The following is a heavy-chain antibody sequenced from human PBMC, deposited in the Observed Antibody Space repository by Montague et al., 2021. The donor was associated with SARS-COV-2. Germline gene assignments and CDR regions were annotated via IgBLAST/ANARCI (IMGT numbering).Heavy chain of an antibody. Sequence: SETLSLTCAVYGGSFSGYYWSWIRQPPGKGLEWIGEINHSGSTNYNPSLKSRVTISVDTSKNQFSLKLSSVTAADTAVYYCARGRGGSSWYRERKNWFDPWGQGTLVTVSS. V-gene: IGHV4-34*01. CDR1: GGSFSGYY. CDR2: INHSGST. J-gene: IGHJ5*02. CDR3: ARGRGGSSWYRERKNWFDP. D-gene: IGHD6-13*01.